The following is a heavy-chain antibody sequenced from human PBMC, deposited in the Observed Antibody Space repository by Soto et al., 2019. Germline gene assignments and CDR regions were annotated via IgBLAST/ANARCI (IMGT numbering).Heavy chain of an antibody. CDR1: GGSISSSSYY. CDR2: IYYSGTT. D-gene: IGHD2-15*01. CDR3: ARVRFAILPPATVFESWFDP. Sequence: SETLSLTCTVSGGSISSSSYYWAWVRQPPGKGLEWIGSIYYSGTTYYNPSLKSRVTISVDTSKNQFSLKLSSVTAADTAVYYCARVRFAILPPATVFESWFDPWGQGTLVTVSS. V-gene: IGHV4-39*01. J-gene: IGHJ5*02.